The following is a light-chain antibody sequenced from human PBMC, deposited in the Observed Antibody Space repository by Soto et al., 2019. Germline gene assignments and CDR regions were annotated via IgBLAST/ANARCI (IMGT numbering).Light chain of an antibody. CDR2: EVN. V-gene: IGLV2-8*01. CDR1: TINVVGYNY. J-gene: IGLJ1*01. CDR3: TSYAGGNNV. Sequence: QSALTQPPSASGSPGQSVTISCTGTTINVVGYNYASWYQQYPGKVPKLMIYEVNKRPSGVPDRFSGSKSGNTASLTVSGLQAEDEADYYCTSYAGGNNVFGTGTKLTVL.